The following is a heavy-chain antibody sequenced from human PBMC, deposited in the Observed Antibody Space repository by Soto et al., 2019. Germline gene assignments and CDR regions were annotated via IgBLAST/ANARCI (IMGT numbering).Heavy chain of an antibody. V-gene: IGHV5-10-1*01. J-gene: IGHJ3*02. CDR3: ARYYYDSSAAFPSPHDAFDI. CDR2: IDPSDSYT. D-gene: IGHD3-22*01. Sequence: PGESLKISCKGSGYSFTSYWISWVRQMPGKGLEWMGRIDPSDSYTNYSPSFQGHVTISADKSISTAYLQWSSLKASDTAMYYCARYYYDSSAAFPSPHDAFDIWGQGTMVTVSS. CDR1: GYSFTSYW.